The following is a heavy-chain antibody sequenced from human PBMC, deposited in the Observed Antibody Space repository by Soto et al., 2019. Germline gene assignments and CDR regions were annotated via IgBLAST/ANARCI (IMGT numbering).Heavy chain of an antibody. Sequence: HPGGTLRISCAASRFTLSNDLMFWVLLAPGKRLEYFSAISSKGDIIYYANAVEGRFTVSRDNSKSTLYLQMGSLRAEDMAVYYCLIICRSDSCVLDS. V-gene: IGHV3-64*01. CDR3: LIICRSDSCVLDS. D-gene: IGHD2-8*01. CDR1: RFTLSNDL. CDR2: ISSKGDII. J-gene: IGHJ5*01.